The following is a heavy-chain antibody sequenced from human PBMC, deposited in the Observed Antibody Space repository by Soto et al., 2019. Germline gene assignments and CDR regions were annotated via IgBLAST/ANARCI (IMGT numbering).Heavy chain of an antibody. J-gene: IGHJ5*02. D-gene: IGHD4-17*01. CDR2: IYYSGST. CDR3: ARGISMDYGDLLFDP. V-gene: IGHV4-59*01. CDR1: GGSISSYY. Sequence: TSETLSLTCTVSGGSISSYYWSWIRQPPGKGLEWIGYIYYSGSTNYNPSLKSRVTISVDTSKNQFSLKLSSVTAADTAVYYCARGISMDYGDLLFDPWGQGTLVTVSS.